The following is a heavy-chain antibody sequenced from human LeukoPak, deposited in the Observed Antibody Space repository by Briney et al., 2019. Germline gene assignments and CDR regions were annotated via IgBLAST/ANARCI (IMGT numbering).Heavy chain of an antibody. CDR3: ARFSSDCSTASCYLTY. J-gene: IGHJ4*02. Sequence: SETLSLTCTVSGGSLSSHFWSWIRQPPGKGLELIGHIYYTGTTYYNPSLNSRVTISLDTSRNQFSLRLTSVTAADPAVYYCARFSSDCSTASCYLTYWGQGTLVTVSS. V-gene: IGHV4-59*11. CDR1: GGSLSSHF. D-gene: IGHD2-2*01. CDR2: IYYTGTT.